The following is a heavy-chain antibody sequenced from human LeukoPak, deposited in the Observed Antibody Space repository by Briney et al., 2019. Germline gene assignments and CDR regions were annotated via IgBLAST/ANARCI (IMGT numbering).Heavy chain of an antibody. D-gene: IGHD3-22*01. CDR2: ISGSGGST. CDR1: GFTFSSHA. V-gene: IGHV3-23*01. CDR3: AKLSDSSGYYYILDY. J-gene: IGHJ4*02. Sequence: GGTLRLSCAASGFTFSSHAMSWVRQAPGKGLEWVSAISGSGGSTYYADSVKGRFTISRDNSKNTLYLQMNSLRAEDTAVYYCAKLSDSSGYYYILDYWGQGTLVTVSS.